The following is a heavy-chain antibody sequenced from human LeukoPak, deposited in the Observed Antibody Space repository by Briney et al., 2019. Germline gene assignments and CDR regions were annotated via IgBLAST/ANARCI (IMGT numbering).Heavy chain of an antibody. CDR1: GFTFSSYG. D-gene: IGHD2-15*01. Sequence: GGSLRLSCAASGFTFSSYGMHWVRQAPGKGLEWVAVIWYDGSNKYYADSVKGRFTISRDNSKNTLYLQTNSLRAEDTAVYYCARVVVVAATGYDYWGQGTLVTVSS. V-gene: IGHV3-33*01. CDR2: IWYDGSNK. J-gene: IGHJ4*02. CDR3: ARVVVVAATGYDY.